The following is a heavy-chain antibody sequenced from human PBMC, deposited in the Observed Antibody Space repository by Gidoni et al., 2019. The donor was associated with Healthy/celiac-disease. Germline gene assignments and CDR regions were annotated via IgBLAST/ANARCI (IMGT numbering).Heavy chain of an antibody. V-gene: IGHV1-2*02. J-gene: IGHJ6*02. CDR1: GYTFPGYY. Sequence: QVQLVQSGAEVKKPGASVKVSCKAAGYTFPGYYMPWVRQAHGQGLEGMGWINPNSGGTNYSPKFQGRVTMTRDTSISPAYMALSRLRSDDTAVYYCARDLGKGANWYSSGWYGSGYYGMDVWGQGTTVTVSS. CDR2: INPNSGGT. D-gene: IGHD6-19*01. CDR3: ARDLGKGANWYSSGWYGSGYYGMDV.